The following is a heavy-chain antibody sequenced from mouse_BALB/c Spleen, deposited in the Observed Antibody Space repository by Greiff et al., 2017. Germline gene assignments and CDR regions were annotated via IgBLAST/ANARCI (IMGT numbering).Heavy chain of an antibody. CDR1: GFTFSSYA. CDR3: AREGVTTVVATRDWYFDV. J-gene: IGHJ1*01. V-gene: IGHV5-6-5*01. D-gene: IGHD1-1*01. CDR2: ISSGGST. Sequence: EVQGVESGGGLVKPGGSLKLSCAASGFTFSSYAMSWVRQTPEKRLEWVASISSGGSTYYPDSVKGRFTISRDNARNILYLQMSSLRSEDTAMYYCAREGVTTVVATRDWYFDVWGAGTTVTVSS.